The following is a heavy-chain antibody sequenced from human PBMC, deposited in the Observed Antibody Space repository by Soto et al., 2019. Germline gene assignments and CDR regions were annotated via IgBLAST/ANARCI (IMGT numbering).Heavy chain of an antibody. CDR3: ALEAKEYYSDY. CDR1: GFTFSTYG. CDR2: IWYDGSNK. Sequence: QVQLVESGGGVVQPGRSLRLSCAASGFTFSTYGMHWVRQAPGKGLEWVAAIWYDGSNKYYADSVKGRFTISRDNSKNTLYLQMNSLRAEDTAVYYCALEAKEYYSDYWGQEALVTVSS. D-gene: IGHD1-1*01. V-gene: IGHV3-33*01. J-gene: IGHJ4*02.